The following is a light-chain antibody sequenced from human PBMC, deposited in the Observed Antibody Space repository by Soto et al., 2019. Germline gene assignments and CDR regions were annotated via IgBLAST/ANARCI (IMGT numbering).Light chain of an antibody. CDR1: IGHSSYA. J-gene: IGLJ2*01. Sequence: QPVLTQSPSASASLGASVKLTCTLSIGHSSYAIAWHQQQPEKGPRYLMKLNSDGSHSKGDGIPDRFSGSSSGAERYLTISSLKSEDEAEYYCQAWDSGTVVFGGGTKLTVL. CDR2: LNSDGSH. V-gene: IGLV4-69*01. CDR3: QAWDSGTVV.